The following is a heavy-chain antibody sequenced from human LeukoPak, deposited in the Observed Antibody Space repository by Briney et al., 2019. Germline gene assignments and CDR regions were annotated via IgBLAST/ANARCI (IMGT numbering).Heavy chain of an antibody. Sequence: PSETLSLTCAVYGGSFSGYYWSWIRQPPGKGLEWIGEINHSGSTNNNPSLKSRVTISVDTSKNQFSLKLSSVTAADTAVYYCARGRIVGATTFDYWGQGTLVTVSS. J-gene: IGHJ4*02. CDR2: INHSGST. CDR1: GGSFSGYY. CDR3: ARGRIVGATTFDY. D-gene: IGHD1-26*01. V-gene: IGHV4-34*01.